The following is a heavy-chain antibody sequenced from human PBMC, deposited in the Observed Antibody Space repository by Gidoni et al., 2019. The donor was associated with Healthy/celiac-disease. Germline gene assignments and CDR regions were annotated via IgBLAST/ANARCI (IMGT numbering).Heavy chain of an antibody. CDR1: GYTFTSYA. Sequence: VQLVQSGSESKKPGASVKVSCKASGYTFTSYAMTWVRKAPGQGLEWMGWIKTKSGNPTYAQGFTGRFVFSLDTSVSTAYLQICSLKAEDTAVYYCARDLAHYGSGIYYNPYYYYYGMDVWGQGTTVTVSS. CDR3: ARDLAHYGSGIYYNPYYYYYGMDV. D-gene: IGHD3-10*01. CDR2: IKTKSGNP. V-gene: IGHV7-4-1*01. J-gene: IGHJ6*02.